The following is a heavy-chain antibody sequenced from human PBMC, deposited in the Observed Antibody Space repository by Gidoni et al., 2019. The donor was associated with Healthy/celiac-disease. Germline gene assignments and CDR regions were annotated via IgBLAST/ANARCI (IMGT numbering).Heavy chain of an antibody. CDR1: GYTFTSYY. Sequence: QWQLVQSGAEVKKPAASVPVSSMASGYTFTSYYMPWVRQAPGHGLEWRGIINPRGDSTTYAQKFQGRVSMTRDTSTSTVYMQLSSLRSEETAVYYCARALIRANIDYWGQGTLVTVSS. D-gene: IGHD2-8*01. CDR2: INPRGDST. CDR3: ARALIRANIDY. J-gene: IGHJ4*02. V-gene: IGHV1-46*01.